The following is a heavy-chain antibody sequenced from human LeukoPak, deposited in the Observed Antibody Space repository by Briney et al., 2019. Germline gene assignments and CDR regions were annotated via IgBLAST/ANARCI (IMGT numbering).Heavy chain of an antibody. CDR3: ARIGSYYGSGSDY. CDR2: INHSGST. Sequence: SETLSLTCAVYGGSFSGYYWSWIRQPPGKGLEWIGEINHSGSTNYNPSLKSRVTISVDTSKNQFSLKLSSVTAADTAVYYCARIGSYYGSGSDYWGQGTLVTVSS. CDR1: GGSFSGYY. V-gene: IGHV4-34*01. J-gene: IGHJ4*02. D-gene: IGHD3-10*01.